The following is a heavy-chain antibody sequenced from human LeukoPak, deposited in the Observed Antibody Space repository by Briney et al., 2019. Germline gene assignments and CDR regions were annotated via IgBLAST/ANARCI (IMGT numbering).Heavy chain of an antibody. Sequence: SETLSLTCTVSGGSISSYYWSWIRQPPGKGLEWIGYIYYSGSTNYNPSLKSRVTISVDTSKNQFSLKLSSVTAADTAVYYCARGGGYNFASHYYYYMDVWGKGTTVTVSS. CDR2: IYYSGST. J-gene: IGHJ6*03. CDR3: ARGGGYNFASHYYYYMDV. D-gene: IGHD5-24*01. V-gene: IGHV4-59*01. CDR1: GGSISSYY.